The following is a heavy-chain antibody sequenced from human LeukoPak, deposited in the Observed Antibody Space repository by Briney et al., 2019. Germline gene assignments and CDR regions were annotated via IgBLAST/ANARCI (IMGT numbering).Heavy chain of an antibody. J-gene: IGHJ6*02. Sequence: GGSLRLSCAASGFTFSSYWMSWVRQAPGKGLEWVANIKQDGSEKYYVDSVKGRFTISRDNAKNSLYLQMNSLRAEDTAVYYCARDGSSGWSLYYYYYYGMDVWGQGTTVTVSS. CDR3: ARDGSSGWSLYYYYYYGMDV. D-gene: IGHD6-19*01. CDR2: IKQDGSEK. V-gene: IGHV3-7*01. CDR1: GFTFSSYW.